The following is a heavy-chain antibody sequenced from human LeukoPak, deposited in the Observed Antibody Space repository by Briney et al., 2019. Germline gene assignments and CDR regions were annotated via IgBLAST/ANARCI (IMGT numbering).Heavy chain of an antibody. D-gene: IGHD3-3*01. CDR2: IYHSGST. V-gene: IGHV4-38-2*02. J-gene: IGHJ4*02. CDR1: GYSISSGYY. CDR3: ARSVITIFGVVKFDY. Sequence: SETPSLTCTVSGYSISSGYYWGWIRQPPGKGLEWIGGIYHSGSTYYNPSLKSRVTISVDTSKNQFSLKLSSVTAADTAVYYCARSVITIFGVVKFDYWGQGTLVTVSS.